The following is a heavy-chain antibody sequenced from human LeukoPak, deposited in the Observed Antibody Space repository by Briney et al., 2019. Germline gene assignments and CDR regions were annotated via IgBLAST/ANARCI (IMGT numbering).Heavy chain of an antibody. CDR1: GGSISSSNW. D-gene: IGHD3-10*01. J-gene: IGHJ5*02. CDR3: ARGRPDGSGSYYKFDP. Sequence: PSGTLSLTCAVSGGSISSSNWWSWVRQPPGKGLEWIGEIYHSGRTYYNPSLKSRVTISVDTSKKQFSLKLSSVTAADTAVYYCARGRPDGSGSYYKFDPWGQGTLVTVSS. CDR2: IYHSGRT. V-gene: IGHV4-4*02.